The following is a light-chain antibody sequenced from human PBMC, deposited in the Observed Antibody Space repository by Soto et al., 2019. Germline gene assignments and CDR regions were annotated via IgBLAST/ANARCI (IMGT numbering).Light chain of an antibody. CDR3: QHWNYYPST. CDR1: QSISIW. Sequence: DIHMTQSPSTLSASVGDRVTITCRASQSISIWLAWYQQKPGKAPKLLIYKTSSLETGAPSRFRGSGSGTEFNLTISSLQPDNVVTYHCQHWNYYPSTFGQGTKVEVK. V-gene: IGKV1-5*03. CDR2: KTS. J-gene: IGKJ1*01.